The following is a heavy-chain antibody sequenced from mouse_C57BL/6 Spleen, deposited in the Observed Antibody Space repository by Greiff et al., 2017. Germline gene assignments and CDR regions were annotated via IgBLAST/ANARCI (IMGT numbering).Heavy chain of an antibody. CDR2: IDPSDSYT. CDR3: ARWDFYQGAY. D-gene: IGHD1-1*01. V-gene: IGHV1-69*01. J-gene: IGHJ3*01. CDR1: GYTFTSYW. Sequence: QVQLQQPGAELVMPGASVKLSCKASGYTFTSYWMHWVKQRPGHGLEWIGEIDPSDSYTNYNQKFKGKSTMTVDKSSSTAYMQLSSLTSEESAVYYGARWDFYQGAYWGQGTLVTVSA.